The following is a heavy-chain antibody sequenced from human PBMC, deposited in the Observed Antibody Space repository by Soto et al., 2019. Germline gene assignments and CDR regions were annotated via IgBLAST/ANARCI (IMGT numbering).Heavy chain of an antibody. J-gene: IGHJ5*02. V-gene: IGHV5-51*01. CDR1: GFTFTNYW. Sequence: GESLKISCEVSGFTFTNYWIAWVRQMPGKGLEWMGGIYPADSQTRYSPTFQGQVAISADKSVNTAYLQWRSLKASDTAIYFCVRKETGYKSKWLDPWGQGAIVTVSS. CDR3: VRKETGYKSKWLDP. CDR2: IYPADSQT. D-gene: IGHD3-9*01.